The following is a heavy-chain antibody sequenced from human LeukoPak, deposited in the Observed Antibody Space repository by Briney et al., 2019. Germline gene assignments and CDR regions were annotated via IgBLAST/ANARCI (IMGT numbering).Heavy chain of an antibody. D-gene: IGHD6-13*01. CDR2: IYYAGSI. V-gene: IGHV4-39*01. J-gene: IGHJ4*02. CDR3: ARLRAIAVSGNGGTFAD. CDR1: GGSISSSSHY. Sequence: SETLSLTCTVSGGSISSSSHYWGWIRQPPGKGLEWIGSIYYAGSIYYTPSLKRRVTISVDTSRNQFSLNLNSVTAADTAVYYCARLRAIAVSGNGGTFADWGQGTLVTVSS.